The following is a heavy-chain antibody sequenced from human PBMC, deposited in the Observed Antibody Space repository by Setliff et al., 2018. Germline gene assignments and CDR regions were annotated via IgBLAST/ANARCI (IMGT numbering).Heavy chain of an antibody. V-gene: IGHV1-69*05. J-gene: IGHJ6*02. CDR3: ARLGFGEIYYYGMDV. D-gene: IGHD3-10*01. CDR2: IIPIFGTA. Sequence: SVKVSCKASGGTFSSYAISWVRQAPGQGLEWMGGIIPIFGTANYAQKFQGRVTITTDESTSTAYMELSSLRSDDTAVYYCARLGFGEIYYYGMDVWGQGTTVTVSS. CDR1: GGTFSSYA.